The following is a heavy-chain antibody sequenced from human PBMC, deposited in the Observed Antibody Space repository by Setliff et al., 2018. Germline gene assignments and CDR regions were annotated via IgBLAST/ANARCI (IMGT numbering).Heavy chain of an antibody. CDR2: IYYSGST. V-gene: IGHV4-39*01. D-gene: IGHD2-2*01. Sequence: KASETLSLTCAVYGGSFSGYYWGWIRQPPGKGLEWIGSIYYSGSTYYNPSLKSRVTISVDTSKNQFSLKLSSVTAADTAVYYCARQTTIVVVPAAMENWFDPWGQGTLVTVSS. J-gene: IGHJ5*02. CDR1: GGSFSGYY. CDR3: ARQTTIVVVPAAMENWFDP.